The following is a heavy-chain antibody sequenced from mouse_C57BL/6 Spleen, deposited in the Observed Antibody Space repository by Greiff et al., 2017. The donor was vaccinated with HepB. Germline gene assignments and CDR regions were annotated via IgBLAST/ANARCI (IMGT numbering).Heavy chain of an antibody. CDR1: GYTFTSYW. D-gene: IGHD2-3*01. J-gene: IGHJ2*01. V-gene: IGHV1-69*01. CDR2: LDPSDSYP. CDR3: ARSGYYDY. Sequence: QVQLQQPGAELVMPGASVKLSCKASGYTFTSYWMHWVKQRPGQGLEWIGELDPSDSYPTYNQKFKGKSTWTVDKSSSTAYMQLSSLTSEDSAVYYCARSGYYDYWGQGTTLTVSS.